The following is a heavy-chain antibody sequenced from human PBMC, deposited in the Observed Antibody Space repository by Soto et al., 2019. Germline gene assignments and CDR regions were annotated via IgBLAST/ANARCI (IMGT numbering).Heavy chain of an antibody. CDR3: AKGPEITIFGVAPADY. V-gene: IGHV3-23*01. Sequence: EVQLLESGGGLVQPGGSLRLSCAASGFTFSSYAMSWVRQAPGKGLEWVSAISGSGGSTYYVDSVKGRFTISRDNSKNTLYLQMNSLRAEDTAVYYCAKGPEITIFGVAPADYWGQGTLVTVSS. CDR1: GFTFSSYA. CDR2: ISGSGGST. J-gene: IGHJ4*02. D-gene: IGHD3-3*01.